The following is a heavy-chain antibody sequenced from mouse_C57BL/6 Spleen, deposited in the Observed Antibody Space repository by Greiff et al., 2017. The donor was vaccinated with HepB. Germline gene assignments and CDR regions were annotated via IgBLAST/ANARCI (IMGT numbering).Heavy chain of an antibody. CDR2: ISDGGSYT. CDR3: ARDREDSNYGGSAMDY. Sequence: VQLKESGGGLVKPGGSLKLSCAASGFTFSSYAMSWVRQTPEKRLEWVATISDGGSYTYYPDNVKGRFTISRDNAKNNLYLQMSHLKSEDTAMYYCARDREDSNYGGSAMDYWGQGTSVTVSS. D-gene: IGHD2-5*01. J-gene: IGHJ4*01. V-gene: IGHV5-4*01. CDR1: GFTFSSYA.